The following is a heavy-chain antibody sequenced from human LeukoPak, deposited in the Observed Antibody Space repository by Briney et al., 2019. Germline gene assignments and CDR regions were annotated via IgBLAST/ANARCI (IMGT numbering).Heavy chain of an antibody. CDR1: GGSIGPYY. CDR3: ARSGALTGYLY. CDR2: IYYSGNT. V-gene: IGHV4-59*01. J-gene: IGHJ4*02. D-gene: IGHD3-9*01. Sequence: SETLSLTCTVSGGSIGPYYWSWIRQPPEKGLEWIGYIYYSGNTNYNPSLTSRVTISVDTSKNQFSLNLSSVTAADTAVYYCARSGALTGYLYWGQGTLVTVSS.